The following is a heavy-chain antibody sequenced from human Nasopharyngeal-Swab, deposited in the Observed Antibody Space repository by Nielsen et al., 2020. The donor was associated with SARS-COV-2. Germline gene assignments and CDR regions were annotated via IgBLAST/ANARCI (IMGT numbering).Heavy chain of an antibody. CDR3: ARDGPGIAAAGTTYYYYMDV. V-gene: IGHV4-59*01. CDR2: IYYSGST. Sequence: GSLRLSCTVSGGSISSYYWSWIRQPPGKGLERIGYIYYSGSTNYNPSLKSRVTISVDTSKNHFSLKLSSVTAADTAVYYCARDGPGIAAAGTTYYYYMDVWGKGTTVTVSS. CDR1: GGSISSYY. J-gene: IGHJ6*03. D-gene: IGHD6-13*01.